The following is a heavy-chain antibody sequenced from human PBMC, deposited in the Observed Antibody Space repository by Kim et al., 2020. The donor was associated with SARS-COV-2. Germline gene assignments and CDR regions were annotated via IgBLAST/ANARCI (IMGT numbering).Heavy chain of an antibody. CDR3: ARVRYCSSTSCLELIYYFDY. CDR1: GGTFSSYA. Sequence: SVKVSCKASGGTFSSYAISWVRQAPGQGLEWMGGIIPIFGTANYAQKFQGRVTITADESTSTAYMELSSLRSEDTAVYYCARVRYCSSTSCLELIYYFDYWGQGTLVTVSS. J-gene: IGHJ4*02. CDR2: IIPIFGTA. V-gene: IGHV1-69*13. D-gene: IGHD2-2*01.